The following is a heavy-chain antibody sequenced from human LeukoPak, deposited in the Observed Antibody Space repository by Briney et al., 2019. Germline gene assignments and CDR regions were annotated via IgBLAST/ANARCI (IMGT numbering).Heavy chain of an antibody. D-gene: IGHD3-3*01. CDR1: GGSFSGYY. CDR2: INHSGST. CDR3: APYDFWNGFDY. J-gene: IGHJ4*02. Sequence: PSETLSLTCAVYGGSFSGYYWSWIRQPPGKGLEWIGEINHSGSTNYNPSLKSRVTISVDTSKNQFSLKLSSVTAADTAVYYCAPYDFWNGFDYWGQGTLVTVSS. V-gene: IGHV4-34*01.